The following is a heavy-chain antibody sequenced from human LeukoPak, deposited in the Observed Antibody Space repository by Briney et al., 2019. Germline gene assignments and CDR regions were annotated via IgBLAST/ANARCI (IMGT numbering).Heavy chain of an antibody. J-gene: IGHJ4*02. CDR1: GFTFSSYA. Sequence: QPGGSLRLSCAPSGFTFSSYAMSWVRQAPGKGLERVSAISGGGGTTYYADSVKGRFTISRDNSKNTLYLQMNTLRAEDTAVYYCAKDRIDYYYDSSGYFYGDFDYWGQGTLVTVSS. V-gene: IGHV3-23*01. CDR3: AKDRIDYYYDSSGYFYGDFDY. D-gene: IGHD3-22*01. CDR2: ISGGGGTT.